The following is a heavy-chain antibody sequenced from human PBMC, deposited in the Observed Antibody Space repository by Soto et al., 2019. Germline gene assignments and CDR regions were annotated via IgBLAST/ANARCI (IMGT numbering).Heavy chain of an antibody. V-gene: IGHV3-7*05. J-gene: IGHJ6*01. CDR3: ANTVV. CDR1: GFIISHYW. Sequence: PGGSLRLSCAASGFIISHYWMSWVRQAPGKGLEWVANIKEDGSEQNYVDSLKGRFTISRDNAKNSPYLQMNSLRADDTAVYYCANTVVRGLGTTVTVSS. CDR2: IKEDGSEQ. D-gene: IGHD3-10*01.